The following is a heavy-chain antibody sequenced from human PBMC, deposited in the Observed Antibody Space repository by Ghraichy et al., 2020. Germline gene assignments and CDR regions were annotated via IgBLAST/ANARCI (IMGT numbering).Heavy chain of an antibody. CDR1: GFTFSSYA. CDR3: AKVYYYDSSGYYYSIYFDY. Sequence: GESLNISCAASGFTFSSYAMSWVRQAPGKGLEWVSAISGSGGSTYYADSVKGRFTISRDNSKNTLYLQMNSLRAEDTAVYYCAKVYYYDSSGYYYSIYFDYWGQGTLVTVSS. J-gene: IGHJ4*02. V-gene: IGHV3-23*01. CDR2: ISGSGGST. D-gene: IGHD3-22*01.